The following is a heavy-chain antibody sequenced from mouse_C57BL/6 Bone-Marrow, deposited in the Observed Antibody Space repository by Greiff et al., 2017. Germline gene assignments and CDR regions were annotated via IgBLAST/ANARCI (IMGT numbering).Heavy chain of an antibody. Sequence: QVQLQQSGPELVRPGVSVKISCKGSGYTFTDYAMHWVKQSHAKSQEWIGVISTYYGDASYNQKFKDKATMTVYKSSSTAYMEIARLTSEDSAVYYCARYDGPTRGFAYWGQGTLVTVSA. CDR1: GYTFTDYA. J-gene: IGHJ3*01. V-gene: IGHV1-67*01. CDR2: ISTYYGDA. CDR3: ARYDGPTRGFAY. D-gene: IGHD2-3*01.